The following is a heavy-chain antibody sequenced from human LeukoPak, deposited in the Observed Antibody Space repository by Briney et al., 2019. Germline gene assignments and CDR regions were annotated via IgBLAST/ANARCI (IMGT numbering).Heavy chain of an antibody. V-gene: IGHV4-4*07. CDR3: AREPRYCSSTSYYFDAFDI. Sequence: PSEPLSLTCTLSGGSISSYYWSWLRQPAGKGREWVGRIYTSGSTNYNPSLKSRVTMSVDTSKSQFSLKLSSVTAADTAVYYCAREPRYCSSTSYYFDAFDIWGQGTMVTVSS. CDR1: GGSISSYY. CDR2: IYTSGST. D-gene: IGHD2-2*01. J-gene: IGHJ3*02.